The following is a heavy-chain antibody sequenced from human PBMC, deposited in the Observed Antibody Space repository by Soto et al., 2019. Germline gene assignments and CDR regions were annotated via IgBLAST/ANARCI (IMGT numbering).Heavy chain of an antibody. CDR2: IYPGDSDT. J-gene: IGHJ3*02. CDR1: GYSFTSYW. Sequence: GESLKISCKGSGYSFTSYWIGWVRQMPGKGLEWMGIIYPGDSDTRYSPSFQGQVTISADKSISTAYLQWSSLKASDTAMYYCARGSPLLWFGELFGLDAIHIWGQGTMVTVSS. CDR3: ARGSPLLWFGELFGLDAIHI. V-gene: IGHV5-51*01. D-gene: IGHD3-10*01.